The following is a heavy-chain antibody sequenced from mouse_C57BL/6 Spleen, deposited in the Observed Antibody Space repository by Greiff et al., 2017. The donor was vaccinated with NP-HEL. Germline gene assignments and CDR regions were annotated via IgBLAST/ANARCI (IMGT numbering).Heavy chain of an antibody. CDR2: ISSGGSYT. D-gene: IGHD1-1*01. J-gene: IGHJ4*01. V-gene: IGHV5-6*01. CDR1: GFTFSSYG. CDR3: ADFITTY. Sequence: EVQLQESGGDLVKPGGSLKLSCAASGFTFSSYGMSWVRQTPDKRLEWVATISSGGSYTYYPDSVKGRFTISRDKAKITLYLQMSRLKAEDTAMYYCADFITTYWGQGTSVTVSS.